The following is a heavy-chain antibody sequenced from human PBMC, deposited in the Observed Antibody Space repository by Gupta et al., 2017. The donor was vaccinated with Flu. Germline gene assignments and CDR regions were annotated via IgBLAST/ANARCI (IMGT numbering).Heavy chain of an antibody. Sequence: VQQAPGKGLEWMGLVDPRDGGTIYAERFQGRITITADTSTDTSYMELSSLRSDDTAVYFCTADPTVWGQGTLVTVSS. CDR2: VDPRDGGT. D-gene: IGHD4-17*01. J-gene: IGHJ4*02. V-gene: IGHV1-69-2*01. CDR3: TADPTV.